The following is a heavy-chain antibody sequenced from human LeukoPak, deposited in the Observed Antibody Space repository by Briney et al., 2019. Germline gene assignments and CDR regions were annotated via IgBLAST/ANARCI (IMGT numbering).Heavy chain of an antibody. CDR2: ISAYNGNT. Sequence: ASVKVSCKASGYTFTSYGISWVRQAPGQGLEWMGWISAYNGNTNYAQKLQGRVTMTTDTSTSTAYMELRSLRSDDTAVYHCAREGSSSYPYYYYYYMDVWGKGTTVTVSS. V-gene: IGHV1-18*01. CDR1: GYTFTSYG. J-gene: IGHJ6*03. CDR3: AREGSSSYPYYYYYYMDV. D-gene: IGHD6-6*01.